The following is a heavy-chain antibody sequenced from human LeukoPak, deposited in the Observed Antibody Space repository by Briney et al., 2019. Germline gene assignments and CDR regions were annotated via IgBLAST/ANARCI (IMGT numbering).Heavy chain of an antibody. CDR1: GASMTFTHYY. J-gene: IGHJ4*02. D-gene: IGHD3-10*01. Sequence: SETLSLTCTVSGASMTFTHYYWSWIRQPPGKGLEWIGYIYYSGSTNYNPSLKSRVTISVDTSKNQFSLKLSSVTAADTAVYYCARLGSGRYGSGTKYYFDYWGQGTLVTVSS. V-gene: IGHV4-61*01. CDR3: ARLGSGRYGSGTKYYFDY. CDR2: IYYSGST.